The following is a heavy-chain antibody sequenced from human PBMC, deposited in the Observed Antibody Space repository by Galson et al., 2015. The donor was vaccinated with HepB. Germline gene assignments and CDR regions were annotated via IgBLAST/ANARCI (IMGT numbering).Heavy chain of an antibody. J-gene: IGHJ4*02. CDR3: AKDRGGWSVADY. D-gene: IGHD4-23*01. V-gene: IGHV3-23*01. CDR2: ISGSGGTT. Sequence: SLRLSCAASGFTFSSYDMSWVRQAPGKGLEWVSGISGSGGTTYYAGSVKGRFTITRDNSKNTLYMQMNSLRAEDTAVYYCAKDRGGWSVADYWGQGTLITVSS. CDR1: GFTFSSYD.